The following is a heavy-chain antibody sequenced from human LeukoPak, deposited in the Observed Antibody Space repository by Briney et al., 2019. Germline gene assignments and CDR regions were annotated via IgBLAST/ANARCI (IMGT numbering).Heavy chain of an antibody. J-gene: IGHJ4*02. CDR1: GGSFSGYY. CDR2: INHSGST. CDR3: AKTVFLSGWHFDY. D-gene: IGHD3-3*01. Sequence: SETLSLTCAVFGGSFSGYYWSWIRQPPGKGLEWIGRINHSGSTNYNPSLKSRVTISVGTSKNQFSLKVSSVTAADTAVYYCAKTVFLSGWHFDYWGQGTLVTVSS. V-gene: IGHV4-34*01.